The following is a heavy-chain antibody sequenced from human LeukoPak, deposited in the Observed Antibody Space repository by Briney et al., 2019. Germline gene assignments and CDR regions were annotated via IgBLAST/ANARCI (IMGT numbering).Heavy chain of an antibody. D-gene: IGHD3-10*01. CDR2: ISGSGGST. V-gene: IGHV3-23*01. CDR1: GFTFSSYA. CDR3: AKDALEWFGDYYYVDV. Sequence: GGSLRLSCAASGFTFSSYAMSWVRQAPGKGLEWVSAISGSGGSTYYADSVKGRFTISRDNSKNTLYLQMNSLRAEDTAVYYCAKDALEWFGDYYYVDVWGKGTTVTVSS. J-gene: IGHJ6*03.